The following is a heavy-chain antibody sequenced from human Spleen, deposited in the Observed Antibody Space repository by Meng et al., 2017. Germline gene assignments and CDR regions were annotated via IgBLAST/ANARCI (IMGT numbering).Heavy chain of an antibody. Sequence: QVQLVQSGVEVKKPGASVKVSCKASGYSFTHHGITWVRQAPGQGPEWMGWIGPYNGHTDYAPQVQDRLTITTDTSTSTVFMELRGLRSDDTAVYYCARSKYCSSANCYGSGTDYWGQGTLVTVSS. D-gene: IGHD2-2*01. J-gene: IGHJ4*02. CDR3: ARSKYCSSANCYGSGTDY. CDR1: GYSFTHHG. CDR2: IGPYNGHT. V-gene: IGHV1-18*01.